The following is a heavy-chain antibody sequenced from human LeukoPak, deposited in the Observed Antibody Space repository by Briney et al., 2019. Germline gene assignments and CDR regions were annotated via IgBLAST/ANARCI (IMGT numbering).Heavy chain of an antibody. J-gene: IGHJ3*02. V-gene: IGHV1-2*02. D-gene: IGHD1-26*01. CDR2: INPNSGGT. CDR1: GYTFTDYN. CDR3: ASAYSGSYRPFDI. Sequence: ASVKVSCKASGYTFTDYNMHWVRQAPGQGLEWMGWINPNSGGTNYAQKFQGRVTMTRDTSISTAYMELSRLRSDDTAVYYCASAYSGSYRPFDIWGQGTMVTVSS.